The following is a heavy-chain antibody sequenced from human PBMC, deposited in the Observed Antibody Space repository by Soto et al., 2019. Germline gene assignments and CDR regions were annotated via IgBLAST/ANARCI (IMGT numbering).Heavy chain of an antibody. Sequence: SETLSLTCTVSGGSITSSEYYWAWIRQPPGKGLQFVGTIYYSGSSYSNPSLKSRVTISVDTSKNQFSLKLSSVTAADTAVYYCAGGFPNFDYWGQGTLVTVSS. CDR2: IYYSGSS. V-gene: IGHV4-39*07. J-gene: IGHJ4*02. CDR3: AGGFPNFDY. D-gene: IGHD3-10*01. CDR1: GGSITSSEYY.